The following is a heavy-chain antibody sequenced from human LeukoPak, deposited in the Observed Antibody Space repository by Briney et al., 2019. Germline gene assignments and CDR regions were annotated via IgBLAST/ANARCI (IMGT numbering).Heavy chain of an antibody. CDR3: ARVLLKYSSSWSPDY. CDR2: VNPNSGGT. Sequence: GASVKVSCKASGYTFTGYYILWVRQAPGQGLEWMGWVNPNSGGTYYAQKFQGRVTMTRDTSISTAYMELSRLRSDDTAVYYCARVLLKYSSSWSPDYWGQGTLVTVSS. J-gene: IGHJ4*02. V-gene: IGHV1-2*02. CDR1: GYTFTGYY. D-gene: IGHD6-13*01.